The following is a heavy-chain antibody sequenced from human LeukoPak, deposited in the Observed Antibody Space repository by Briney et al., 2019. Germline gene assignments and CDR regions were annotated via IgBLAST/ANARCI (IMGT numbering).Heavy chain of an antibody. J-gene: IGHJ4*02. D-gene: IGHD1-26*01. Sequence: PSGTLSLTCAVSGGSTSSSNWWSWVRQPPGKGLEWIGEIYHSGSTNYSPSLKSRVTISVDKSKNQFSLKLSSVTAADTAVYYCAWTGIVGATNIDCWGQGTLVTVSS. CDR3: AWTGIVGATNIDC. V-gene: IGHV4-4*02. CDR1: GGSTSSSNW. CDR2: IYHSGST.